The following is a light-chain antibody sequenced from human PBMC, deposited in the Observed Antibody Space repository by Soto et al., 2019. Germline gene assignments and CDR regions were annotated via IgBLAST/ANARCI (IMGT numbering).Light chain of an antibody. J-gene: IGKJ3*01. CDR3: QRYNSHCL. V-gene: IGKV1-5*03. CDR2: QAS. Sequence: DIQMTQSPSTLSASVGDTVIITCRASQSISYWLAWYQQKPGQAPKLLISQASSLQSGVPSRFSGSGSGTEFTLTISSLQPDDFATYYCQRYNSHCLFGPGTKVDIK. CDR1: QSISYW.